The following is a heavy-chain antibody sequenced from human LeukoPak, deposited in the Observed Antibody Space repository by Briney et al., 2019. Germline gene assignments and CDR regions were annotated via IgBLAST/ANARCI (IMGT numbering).Heavy chain of an antibody. CDR2: ISGSGGST. D-gene: IGHD6-19*01. CDR3: AKPFWGIAVAGTFDY. Sequence: GGSLTLSCAASGFTFSSYAMSWVRQAPGKGLEWVSAISGSGGSTYYADSVKGRFTISRDNSKNTLYLQMNSLRAEDTAVYYCAKPFWGIAVAGTFDYWGQGTLVTVSS. CDR1: GFTFSSYA. V-gene: IGHV3-23*01. J-gene: IGHJ4*02.